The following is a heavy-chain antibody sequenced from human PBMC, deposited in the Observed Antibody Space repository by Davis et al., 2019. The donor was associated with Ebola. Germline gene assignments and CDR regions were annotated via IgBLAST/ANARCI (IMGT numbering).Heavy chain of an antibody. V-gene: IGHV3-23*01. Sequence: GESLKISCTVSGIPLTNFGIRWVRQAPGKGLEWVSTIGTSATPHYPDSVKGRFTVSRDNSRNTVYLQMDSLRAEDTAVYYCARDFTGITIFGVAITWEGIDYWGQGTLVTVSS. J-gene: IGHJ4*02. CDR2: IGTSATP. CDR3: ARDFTGITIFGVAITWEGIDY. D-gene: IGHD3-3*01. CDR1: GIPLTNFG.